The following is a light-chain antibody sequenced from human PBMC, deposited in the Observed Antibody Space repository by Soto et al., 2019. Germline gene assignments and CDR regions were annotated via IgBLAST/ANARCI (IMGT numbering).Light chain of an antibody. Sequence: QSVLTQPPSVSGAPGQRVTISCTGSSSNIGAGYDVHWYQQLPGTAPKLLIYDNTARPSGVPDRFSGSKSGTSASLAITGLQAEDEADYYCQSYDSSLSGSRVFGGGTQLTVL. J-gene: IGLJ2*01. CDR3: QSYDSSLSGSRV. CDR2: DNT. CDR1: SSNIGAGYD. V-gene: IGLV1-40*01.